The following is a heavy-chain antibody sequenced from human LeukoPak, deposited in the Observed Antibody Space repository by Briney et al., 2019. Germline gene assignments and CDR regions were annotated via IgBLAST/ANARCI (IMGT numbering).Heavy chain of an antibody. Sequence: GRSLRLSCAASGFTFSSYGMHWVRQAPGKGLEWMAVIWYDGSNKYYAASVKGRFTISRDNSKNTLYLQMNSLRAEDTAVYYCAREVPAAIPYYYYAMDVWGQGTTVTVSS. V-gene: IGHV3-33*01. J-gene: IGHJ6*02. D-gene: IGHD2-2*02. CDR3: AREVPAAIPYYYYAMDV. CDR1: GFTFSSYG. CDR2: IWYDGSNK.